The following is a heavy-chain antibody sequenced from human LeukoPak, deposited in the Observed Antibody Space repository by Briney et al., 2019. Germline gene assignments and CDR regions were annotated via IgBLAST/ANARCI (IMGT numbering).Heavy chain of an antibody. J-gene: IGHJ4*02. CDR1: GGSFSGYY. CDR2: INHSGST. Sequence: SETLSLTCAAYGGSFSGYYWSWIRQPPGRGLEWIGEINHSGSTNYNPSLKSRVTISVDTSKNQFSLKLSSVTAADTAVYYCARGPVYWGQGTLVTVSS. V-gene: IGHV4-34*01. CDR3: ARGPVY.